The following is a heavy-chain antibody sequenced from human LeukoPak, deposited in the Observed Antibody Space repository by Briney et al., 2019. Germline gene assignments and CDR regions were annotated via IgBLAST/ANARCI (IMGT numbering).Heavy chain of an antibody. CDR2: IIPTLGIA. V-gene: IGHV1-69*16. CDR1: GGTFSSYT. J-gene: IGHJ4*02. Sequence: SVKVSCKASGGTFSSYTISWVRQAPGQGLEWMGRIIPTLGIANYAQKFQGRVTITTDESTSTAYMELSSLRSEDTAVYYCARDSSGWYYFDYWGQGTLVTVSS. CDR3: ARDSSGWYYFDY. D-gene: IGHD6-19*01.